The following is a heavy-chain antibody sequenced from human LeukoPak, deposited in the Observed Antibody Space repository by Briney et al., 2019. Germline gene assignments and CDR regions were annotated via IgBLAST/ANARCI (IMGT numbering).Heavy chain of an antibody. CDR2: ISAYNGNT. D-gene: IGHD2-21*02. V-gene: IGHV1-18*01. CDR3: ARESVACGGDCYSNWFDP. CDR1: GYTFTSYG. J-gene: IGHJ5*02. Sequence: VASVKVSCKASGYTFTSYGISWVRQAPGQGLEWMGWISAYNGNTNYAQKLQGRVTMTTDTSTSTAYMELRSLRSDDTAVYYCARESVACGGDCYSNWFDPWGQGTLVTVSS.